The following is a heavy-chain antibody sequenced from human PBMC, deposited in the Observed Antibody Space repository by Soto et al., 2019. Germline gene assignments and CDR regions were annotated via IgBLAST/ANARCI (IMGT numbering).Heavy chain of an antibody. CDR3: AKGRSYYYYYGVDV. CDR1: GFTFSDHY. V-gene: IGHV3-72*01. Sequence: GGSLRLSCAASGFTFSDHYMDWVRQAPGKGLEWVGRTGNKANSYTTEYAASVKGRFTISRDDSKNSLYLQMNSLKTEDTALYYCAKGRSYYYYYGVDVWGQGTTVTVSS. J-gene: IGHJ6*02. CDR2: TGNKANSYTT.